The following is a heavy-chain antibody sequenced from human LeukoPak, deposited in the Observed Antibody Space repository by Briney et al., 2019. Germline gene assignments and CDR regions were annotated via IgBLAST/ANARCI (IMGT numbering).Heavy chain of an antibody. D-gene: IGHD2-2*01. Sequence: KPSETLSLTCTVSGGSISSYYWSWIRQPPGKGLEWIGYIYYSGSTNYNPSLKSRVTISVDTSKNQFSLKLSSVTAADTAVYYCARNIVVVPAYTGYSSTLDAFDIWGQGTMVTVSS. CDR1: GGSISSYY. CDR3: ARNIVVVPAYTGYSSTLDAFDI. J-gene: IGHJ3*02. CDR2: IYYSGST. V-gene: IGHV4-59*08.